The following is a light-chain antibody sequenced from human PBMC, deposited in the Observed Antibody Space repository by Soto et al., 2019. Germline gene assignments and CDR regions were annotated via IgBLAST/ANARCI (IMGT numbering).Light chain of an antibody. CDR2: DVS. J-gene: IGLJ2*01. CDR1: SSDVGGYNY. Sequence: QSALTQPASVSGSPGQSITISCTGTSSDVGGYNYVSWYQRHPGKAPKLMIYDVSNRPSGVSNRFSGSKSGNTASLTISGLQAEDEADYYCSSYISSSIPVVFGGGTKVTVL. CDR3: SSYISSSIPVV. V-gene: IGLV2-14*01.